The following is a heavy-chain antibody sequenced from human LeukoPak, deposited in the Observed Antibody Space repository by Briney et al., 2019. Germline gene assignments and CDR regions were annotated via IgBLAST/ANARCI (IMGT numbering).Heavy chain of an antibody. CDR1: GYTFTGYH. D-gene: IGHD3-9*01. CDR3: ACDYDILTGYYSGLDY. CDR2: IIPIFGTA. V-gene: IGHV1-69*13. J-gene: IGHJ4*02. Sequence: SVKVSCKASGYTFTGYHMHWVRQAPGQGLEWMGGIIPIFGTANYAQKFQGRVTITADESTSTAYMELSSLRSEDTAVYYCACDYDILTGYYSGLDYWGQGTLVTVSS.